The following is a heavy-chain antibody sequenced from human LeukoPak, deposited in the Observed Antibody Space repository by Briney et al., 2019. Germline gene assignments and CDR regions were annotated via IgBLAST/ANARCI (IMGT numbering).Heavy chain of an antibody. CDR2: IYSDGRT. Sequence: GGSLRLSCAASGFTVSSNYMSWVRQAPGKGLEWVSVIYSDGRTYYADSVKGRFTISRDNSKNTLYLQMNSLRVEDTAVYYCARESAVTMADYGMDVWGQGTTVTVSS. CDR1: GFTVSSNY. D-gene: IGHD4-17*01. J-gene: IGHJ6*02. V-gene: IGHV3-53*05. CDR3: ARESAVTMADYGMDV.